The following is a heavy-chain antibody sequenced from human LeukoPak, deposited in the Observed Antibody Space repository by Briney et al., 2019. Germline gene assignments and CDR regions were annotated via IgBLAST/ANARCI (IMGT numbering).Heavy chain of an antibody. J-gene: IGHJ4*02. V-gene: IGHV1-24*01. CDR2: FDPEDGET. Sequence: ASVKVSCKVSGYTLTELSMHWVRQAPGKGLEWMGGFDPEDGETIYAQKFQGRVTMTEDTSTDTAYMELSSLRSEDTAVYYCALYCSGGSCYSYFDYWGRGTLVTVSS. CDR1: GYTLTELS. CDR3: ALYCSGGSCYSYFDY. D-gene: IGHD2-15*01.